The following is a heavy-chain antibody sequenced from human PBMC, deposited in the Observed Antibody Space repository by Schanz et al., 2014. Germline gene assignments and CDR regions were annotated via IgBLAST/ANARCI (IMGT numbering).Heavy chain of an antibody. CDR3: ARDHTTESYYSAGPPIDY. CDR2: INTGVNT. D-gene: IGHD1-26*01. Sequence: EVQLLESGGGLVQPGGSLRLSCAASGFTFGDYAMTWVRQAPGKGLEWVSAINTGVNTYYADSVRGRFTMSRDNSKNTLYLQMNSLRAEDTAVYYCARDHTTESYYSAGPPIDYWGQGTLLTDSS. CDR1: GFTFGDYA. J-gene: IGHJ4*02. V-gene: IGHV3-23*01.